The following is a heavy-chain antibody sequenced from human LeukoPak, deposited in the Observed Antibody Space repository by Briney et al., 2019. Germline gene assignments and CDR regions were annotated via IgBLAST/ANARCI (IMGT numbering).Heavy chain of an antibody. V-gene: IGHV1-18*01. Sequence: GASVKVSCKTSGYGFINYGINWVRQAPGQGLEWMGWINAYKRSTSYTQKFQGRVTMTTDTSTSTAYMELKSLRSDDTAVYYCARVPREWFGELSYFDYWGQGTLVTVSS. CDR1: GYGFINYG. CDR3: ARVPREWFGELSYFDY. D-gene: IGHD3-10*01. CDR2: INAYKRST. J-gene: IGHJ4*02.